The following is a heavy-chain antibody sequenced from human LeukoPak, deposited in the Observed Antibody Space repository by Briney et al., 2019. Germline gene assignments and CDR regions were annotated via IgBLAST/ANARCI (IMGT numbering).Heavy chain of an antibody. Sequence: SETLSLTCTVSGGSISSSSYYWGWIRQPPGKGLEWIGSIYYSGSTYYNPSLKSRVTISVDTSKNQFSLKLSSVTAADTAVYYCARLYYDSSGYDPDGAFDIWGQGTMVTVSS. D-gene: IGHD3-22*01. V-gene: IGHV4-39*01. CDR3: ARLYYDSSGYDPDGAFDI. CDR1: GGSISSSSYY. CDR2: IYYSGST. J-gene: IGHJ3*02.